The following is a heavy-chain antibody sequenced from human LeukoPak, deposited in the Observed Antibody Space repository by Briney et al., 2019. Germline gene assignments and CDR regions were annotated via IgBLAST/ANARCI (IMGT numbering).Heavy chain of an antibody. CDR2: INTNGNTI. CDR3: ARDYFDSWTGSRDASDV. J-gene: IGHJ3*01. Sequence: GSLRLSCAASGFTFSSYSMNWVRQAPGKGLVWVSRINTNGNTISYADSVKGRFTISRDNAKNTLFLQMNSLRAEDTAVYYCARDYFDSWTGSRDASDVWGQGTMVTVSS. CDR1: GFTFSSYS. V-gene: IGHV3-74*03. D-gene: IGHD3-3*01.